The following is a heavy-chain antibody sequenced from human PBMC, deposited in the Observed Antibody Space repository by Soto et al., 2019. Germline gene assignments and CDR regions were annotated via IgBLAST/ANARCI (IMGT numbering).Heavy chain of an antibody. CDR3: ARDRCYDGTCYSASDS. D-gene: IGHD2-15*01. CDR2: ISTTSFTI. Sequence: EVQLVESGGGLVQPGGSLRLSCVASGFTFSSYSMNWVRQAPGKGLEWVSYISTTSFTIYYADSVKGRFTISRDNDRNSLYLEMNSLRDEDTAVYYCARDRCYDGTCYSASDSWGQGTLVTVSS. CDR1: GFTFSSYS. V-gene: IGHV3-48*02. J-gene: IGHJ5*01.